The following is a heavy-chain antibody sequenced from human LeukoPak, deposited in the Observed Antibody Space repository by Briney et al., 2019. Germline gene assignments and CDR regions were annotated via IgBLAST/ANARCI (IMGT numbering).Heavy chain of an antibody. CDR2: VSGSGANT. D-gene: IGHD6-19*01. J-gene: IGHJ4*02. CDR3: AKDGGGWYTSGWYYFDS. Sequence: GGSLRLSCAASGFAFDDYGMSWVRQAPGKGLEWVSAVSGSGANTYYADSVKGRFTISRDKSKNTLYLQMNSLRAEDTAIYYCAKDGGGWYTSGWYYFDSWGQGTLVTVSS. V-gene: IGHV3-23*01. CDR1: GFAFDDYG.